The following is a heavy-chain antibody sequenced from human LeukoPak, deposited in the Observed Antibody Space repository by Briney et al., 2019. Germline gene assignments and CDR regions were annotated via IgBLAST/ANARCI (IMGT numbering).Heavy chain of an antibody. CDR1: GGSFSGYY. D-gene: IGHD3-22*01. V-gene: IGHV4-34*01. J-gene: IGHJ4*02. Sequence: PSETLSLTCAVYGGSFSGYYWSWIRQPPGKGLEWIGEINHSGSTNYNPSLKSRVTISVDTSKNQFSLKLSSVTAADTAVYYCARTPWELRKAPSIVVPYFDYWGRGTLVTVSS. CDR3: ARTPWELRKAPSIVVPYFDY. CDR2: INHSGST.